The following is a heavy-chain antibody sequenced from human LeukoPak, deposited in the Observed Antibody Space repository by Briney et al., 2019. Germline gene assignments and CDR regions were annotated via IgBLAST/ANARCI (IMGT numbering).Heavy chain of an antibody. J-gene: IGHJ4*02. CDR3: ARSDGDYYFDY. Sequence: SETLSLTCAVYGGSFSGYYWSWIRQPPGKGLEWIGEINHSGSTSYNPSLKSRVTISVDKSKNQFSLKLSSVTAADTAVYYCARSDGDYYFDYWGQGTLVTVSS. CDR1: GGSFSGYY. CDR2: INHSGST. V-gene: IGHV4-34*01. D-gene: IGHD4-17*01.